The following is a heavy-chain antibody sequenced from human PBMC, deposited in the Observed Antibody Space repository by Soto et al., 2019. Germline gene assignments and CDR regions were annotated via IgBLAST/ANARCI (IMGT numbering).Heavy chain of an antibody. CDR2: IYPGDSDT. D-gene: IGHD6-13*01. Sequence: GESLKISCKGSGYSFTSYWIGWVRQMPGKGLEWMGIIYPGDSDTRYSPSFQGQVTISADKSISTAYLQWSSLKASDTAMYYCAIITAAVTRLKWFDPWGQGTLVTVSS. J-gene: IGHJ5*02. CDR3: AIITAAVTRLKWFDP. V-gene: IGHV5-51*01. CDR1: GYSFTSYW.